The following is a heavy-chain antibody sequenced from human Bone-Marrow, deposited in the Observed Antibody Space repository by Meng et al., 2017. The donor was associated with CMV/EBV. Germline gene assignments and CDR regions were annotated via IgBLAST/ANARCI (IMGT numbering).Heavy chain of an antibody. CDR1: GYRFSSYW. J-gene: IGHJ4*02. Sequence: GESLKISCEGSGYRFSSYWVAWVRQMPGKGLEWMGSIYPGDSDIRYSPSFQGQVTISADKSTSIAYLQWNSLKASDTGTYYCARRLWGFTYANIYWGQGTLVTVSS. CDR2: IYPGDSDI. CDR3: ARRLWGFTYANIY. D-gene: IGHD5-18*01. V-gene: IGHV5-51*01.